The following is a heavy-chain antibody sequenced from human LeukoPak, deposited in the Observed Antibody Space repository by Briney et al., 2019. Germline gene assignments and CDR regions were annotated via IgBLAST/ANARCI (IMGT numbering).Heavy chain of an antibody. CDR1: GFTFRSYA. CDR2: ISHDGSGT. J-gene: IGHJ5*02. Sequence: PGRSLRLSCAASGFTFRSYAMHWVRQAPGKGLEWVAVISHDGSGTYYADSVKGRFTISRDNAKNSLYLQMNSLRAEDSAVYYCARIAFSTGSTSPWGQGTLVTVSS. CDR3: ARIAFSTGSTSP. D-gene: IGHD6-19*01. V-gene: IGHV3-30*04.